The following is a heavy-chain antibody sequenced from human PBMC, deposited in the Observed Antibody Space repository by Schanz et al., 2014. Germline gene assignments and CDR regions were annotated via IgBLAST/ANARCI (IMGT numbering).Heavy chain of an antibody. V-gene: IGHV3-48*02. CDR1: GFGFGSYS. J-gene: IGHJ4*02. Sequence: EVQLVESGGGLIQPGGSLRLSCAASGFGFGSYSMNWVHQDPGKGLEWVSYISGSSRTIYYADSMKGRFTVSRDNAENAIYLQMNSLRDEDTGLYFCARGGGGSHYRLDYWGQGTLVTVSS. D-gene: IGHD1-26*01. CDR3: ARGGGGSHYRLDY. CDR2: ISGSSRTI.